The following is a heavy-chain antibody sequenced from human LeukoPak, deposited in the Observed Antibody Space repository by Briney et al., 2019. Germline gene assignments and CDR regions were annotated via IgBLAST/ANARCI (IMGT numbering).Heavy chain of an antibody. CDR3: ARERIPGIAAAGTGYYYHMDV. D-gene: IGHD6-13*01. V-gene: IGHV1-46*01. CDR2: INPSGGST. CDR1: GYTFTSYY. Sequence: ASVTVSCKASGYTFTSYYMHWVRQAPGQGLEWMGIINPSGGSTSYAQKFQGRVTMTRDISTSTVYMELCSLRSEDTAVYYGARERIPGIAAAGTGYYYHMDVWGKGTTVTVSS. J-gene: IGHJ6*03.